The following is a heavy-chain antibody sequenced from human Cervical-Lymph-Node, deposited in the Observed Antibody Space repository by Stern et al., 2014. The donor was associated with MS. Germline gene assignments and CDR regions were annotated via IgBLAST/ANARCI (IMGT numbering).Heavy chain of an antibody. CDR1: GYTFTSHY. Sequence: VQLEESGPEVKKPGASVRVSCKASGYTFTSHYMHWVRQAPGQGLERMGLINPSTGSSIYAQRFQGRVAMTRDTSSTTVYLELSSLTSEETALYYCARDVARKYYFDSWGQGTLVTVSS. V-gene: IGHV1-46*01. CDR2: INPSTGSS. J-gene: IGHJ4*02. D-gene: IGHD2-21*01. CDR3: ARDVARKYYFDS.